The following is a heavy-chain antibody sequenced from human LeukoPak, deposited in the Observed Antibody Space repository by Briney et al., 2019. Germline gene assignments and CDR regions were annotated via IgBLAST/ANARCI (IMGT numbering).Heavy chain of an antibody. V-gene: IGHV3-30-3*01. D-gene: IGHD3-3*01. Sequence: GGSLRLSCAASGFTFSSYAMHWVRQAPGKGLEWVAVISYDGSNKYYADSVKGRFTISRDNSKNTLYLQMNSLRAEDTAVYYCAKEGRRVRTSSNYDFWSGYLPMDVWGKGTTVTVSS. CDR2: ISYDGSNK. J-gene: IGHJ6*03. CDR1: GFTFSSYA. CDR3: AKEGRRVRTSSNYDFWSGYLPMDV.